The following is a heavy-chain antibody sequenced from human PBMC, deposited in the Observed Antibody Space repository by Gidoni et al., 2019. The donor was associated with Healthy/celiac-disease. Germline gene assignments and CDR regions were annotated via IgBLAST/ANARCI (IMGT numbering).Heavy chain of an antibody. CDR3: ARGRQWLGSGYYFDY. D-gene: IGHD6-19*01. V-gene: IGHV3-7*01. CDR1: ASTFLCYG. CDR2: IKQEGSEK. J-gene: IGHJ4*02. Sequence: EVQLVESGGGLFKPGGSLRLSYAASASTFLCYGMSWVRTAPGKGLEWVANIKQEGSEKDYGDSVKGRFTISRDNAKNSLYLQMNSLRAEDTAVYYCARGRQWLGSGYYFDYWGQGTLVTVSS.